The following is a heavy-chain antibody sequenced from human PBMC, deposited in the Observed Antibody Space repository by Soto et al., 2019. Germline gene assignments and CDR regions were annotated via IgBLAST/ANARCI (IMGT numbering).Heavy chain of an antibody. CDR2: IYHSGST. Sequence: QVQLQESGPGLVKPSGTLSLTCAVSGGSISSSNWWSWVRQPPGKGLEWIGEIYHSGSTNYNPSLKSRVTISVDKSKNQFSLKLSSVTAADTAVYYCASTPLNYDSSGYYSFDYWGQGTLVTVSS. CDR3: ASTPLNYDSSGYYSFDY. CDR1: GGSISSSNW. D-gene: IGHD3-22*01. V-gene: IGHV4-4*02. J-gene: IGHJ4*02.